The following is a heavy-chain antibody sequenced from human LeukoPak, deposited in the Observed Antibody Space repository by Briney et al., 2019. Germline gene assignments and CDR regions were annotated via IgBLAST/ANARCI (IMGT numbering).Heavy chain of an antibody. D-gene: IGHD2-2*01. V-gene: IGHV3-23*01. J-gene: IGHJ4*02. CDR3: AKAVAVPAALSGYYDY. CDR2: ISGGAGST. CDR1: GFTFSSYA. Sequence: GGSLRLSCAASGFTFSSYAMSWVRQAPGKGLEWVSAISGGAGSTHYADSVKGRFTISRDNSKNTLYLHMSSLRAGDTAVYYCAKAVAVPAALSGYYDYWGQGTLVTVSS.